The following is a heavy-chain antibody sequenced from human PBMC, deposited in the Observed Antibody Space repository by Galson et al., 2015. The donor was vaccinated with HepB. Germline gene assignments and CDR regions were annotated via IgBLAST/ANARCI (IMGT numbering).Heavy chain of an antibody. CDR1: GYSFTSYW. Sequence: QSGAEVKKPGESLRISCKGSGYSFTSYWISWVRQMPGKGLEWMGRIDPSDSYTNYSPSFQGHVTISADKSISTAYLQWSSLKASDTAMYYCARHQVYYDILTGYNWFDPWGQGTLVTVSS. CDR2: IDPSDSYT. D-gene: IGHD3-9*01. J-gene: IGHJ5*02. V-gene: IGHV5-10-1*01. CDR3: ARHQVYYDILTGYNWFDP.